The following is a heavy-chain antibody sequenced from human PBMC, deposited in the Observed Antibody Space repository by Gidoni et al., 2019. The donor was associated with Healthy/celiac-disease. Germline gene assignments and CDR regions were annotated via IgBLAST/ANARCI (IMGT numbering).Heavy chain of an antibody. D-gene: IGHD5-12*01. J-gene: IGHJ3*02. V-gene: IGHV4-39*01. Sequence: QLQLQESGPGLVKPSETLSLTCTVSGGSISSCSYYWGWIRQPPGKGLEWIGSIYYSGSTYYNPSLKSRVTISVDTPKNQFSLKLSSVTAADTAVYYCARHSTRWLQDDAFDIWGQGTMVTVSS. CDR2: IYYSGST. CDR1: GGSISSCSYY. CDR3: ARHSTRWLQDDAFDI.